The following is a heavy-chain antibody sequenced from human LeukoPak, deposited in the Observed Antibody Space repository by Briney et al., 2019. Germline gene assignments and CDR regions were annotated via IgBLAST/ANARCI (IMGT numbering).Heavy chain of an antibody. CDR1: GYTLTELS. CDR3: ARDQSSSWSYYYYMDV. Sequence: ASVKVSCKVSGYTLTELSMHWVRQAPGQGLEWMGWINTNTGNPTYAQGFTGRFVFSLDTSVSTAYLQISSLKAEDTAVYYCARDQSSSWSYYYYMDVWGKGTTVTVSS. J-gene: IGHJ6*03. CDR2: INTNTGNP. V-gene: IGHV7-4-1*02. D-gene: IGHD6-13*01.